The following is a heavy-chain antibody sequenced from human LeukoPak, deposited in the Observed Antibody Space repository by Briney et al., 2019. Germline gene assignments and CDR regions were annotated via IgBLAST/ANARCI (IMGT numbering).Heavy chain of an antibody. CDR1: GFTFSNYW. CDR3: ARELSGSISRHFDY. D-gene: IGHD2-15*01. Sequence: GGSLRLSCAASGFTFSNYWMHWVRQAPGKGRVWVSRINTDGNITTYADSVKGRFSISRDNAKNALYLQMNSLRAEDTAVFYCARELSGSISRHFDYWGQGTLVTVSS. J-gene: IGHJ4*02. CDR2: INTDGNIT. V-gene: IGHV3-74*01.